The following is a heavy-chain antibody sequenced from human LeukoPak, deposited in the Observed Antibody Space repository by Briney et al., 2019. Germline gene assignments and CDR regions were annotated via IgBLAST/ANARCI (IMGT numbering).Heavy chain of an antibody. CDR1: GYTFTGDY. J-gene: IGHJ5*02. V-gene: IGHV1-2*02. Sequence: ASVKVSCKASGYTFTGDYMHWVRQAPGQGLEWMGWINPSSGGTNYAQKFQGRVIVTRDTSIGTAYMELTGLRSDDTAVYYCARNLLPRRIAATNTRANWFDPWGQGTLVTVSS. CDR2: INPSSGGT. CDR3: ARNLLPRRIAATNTRANWFDP. D-gene: IGHD6-13*01.